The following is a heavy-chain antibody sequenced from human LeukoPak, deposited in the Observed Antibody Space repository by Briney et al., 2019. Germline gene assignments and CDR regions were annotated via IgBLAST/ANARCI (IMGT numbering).Heavy chain of an antibody. J-gene: IGHJ4*02. CDR1: GGSFSGYY. CDR2: INHSGST. V-gene: IGHV4-34*01. CDR3: ARGGYVLRFLSFDY. Sequence: SETLSLTCAVYGGSFSGYYWSWIRQPPGKGLEWIGEINHSGSTNYNPSLKSRVTISVDTSKNQLSLKLSSVTAADTAVYYCARGGYVLRFLSFDYWGQGTLVTVSS. D-gene: IGHD3-3*01.